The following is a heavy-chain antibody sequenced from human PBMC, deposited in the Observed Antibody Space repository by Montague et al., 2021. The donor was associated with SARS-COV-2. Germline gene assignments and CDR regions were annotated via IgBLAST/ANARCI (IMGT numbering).Heavy chain of an antibody. CDR3: ARTPTRPLSLDS. D-gene: IGHD6-6*01. CDR2: VTTSGTT. V-gene: IGHV4-4*07. CDR1: GGSITGFS. J-gene: IGHJ4*02. Sequence: SEILSLTCAVSGGSITGFSWSWVRQPAGKGLEWIGRVTTSGTTNYSPSLRSRVTMSVDTSKNQFSLHLNSVTAADTAIYYCARTPTRPLSLDSWGQGTLVTVSS.